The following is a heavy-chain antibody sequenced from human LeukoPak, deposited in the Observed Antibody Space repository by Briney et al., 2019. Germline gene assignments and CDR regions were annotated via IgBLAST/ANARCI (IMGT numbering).Heavy chain of an antibody. J-gene: IGHJ6*02. Sequence: ASVKVSCKASGGTFSSYAISWVRQAPGQGLEWMGRIIPILGIANYAQKFQGRVTITADKSTSTAYMELSSLRSEDTAVYYCASSSRIYCGMDVWGQGTTVTVSS. D-gene: IGHD6-13*01. CDR1: GGTFSSYA. CDR2: IIPILGIA. CDR3: ASSSRIYCGMDV. V-gene: IGHV1-69*04.